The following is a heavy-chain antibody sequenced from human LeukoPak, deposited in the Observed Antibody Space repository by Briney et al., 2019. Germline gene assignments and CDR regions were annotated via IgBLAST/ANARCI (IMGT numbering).Heavy chain of an antibody. Sequence: GGSLRLSCAVSGXSVSTNYMSWVRQAPGRGLEWVSVMYSGGSTYYADSVKGRFTISRHNSKNTLYLEINSLRRDDTAVHYCARGGGGDYNPFDYWGQGTLVTVSS. D-gene: IGHD4-17*01. CDR2: MYSGGST. CDR3: ARGGGGDYNPFDY. J-gene: IGHJ4*02. CDR1: GXSVSTNY. V-gene: IGHV3-53*04.